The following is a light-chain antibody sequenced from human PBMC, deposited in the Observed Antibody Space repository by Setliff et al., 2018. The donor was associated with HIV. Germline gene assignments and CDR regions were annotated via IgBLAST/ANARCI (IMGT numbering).Light chain of an antibody. J-gene: IGLJ1*01. V-gene: IGLV2-11*01. CDR1: SSDVGGYDY. CDR2: DVS. Sequence: QSALTQPRSVSGSRGQSVTFSCTGASSDVGGYDYVSWYQQHPGKAPKLIIYDVSKRPSGVPARFSGFKSGNTASLTISGLQLEDEADYYCCSYEITHRFVFGTGTKV. CDR3: CSYEITHRFV.